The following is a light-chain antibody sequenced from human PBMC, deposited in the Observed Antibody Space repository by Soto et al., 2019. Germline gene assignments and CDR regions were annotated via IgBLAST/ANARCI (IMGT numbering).Light chain of an antibody. CDR2: AAT. Sequence: IQMTQSPSSLSSSVGDAVTMTGRASQSIRSRLNWYQQKPGKAPNLLIYAATKLQSGVPSRFSGGGSGTDFTLTVSSLQPEDLATYYCQQSYITPLPVGQGTNVDIK. J-gene: IGKJ1*01. V-gene: IGKV1-39*01. CDR1: QSIRSR. CDR3: QQSYITPLP.